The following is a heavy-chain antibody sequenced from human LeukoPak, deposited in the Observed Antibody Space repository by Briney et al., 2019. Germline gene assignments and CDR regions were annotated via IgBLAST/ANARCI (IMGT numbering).Heavy chain of an antibody. CDR2: IWYDGSNK. CDR3: ARDQSTYYGDTTLPDY. J-gene: IGHJ4*02. CDR1: GFTFSSYG. D-gene: IGHD4-17*01. V-gene: IGHV3-33*01. Sequence: GRSLRLSCAASGFTFSSYGMHWVRQAPGKGLEWVAVIWYDGSNKYYADSVKGRFTISRDNSKNTLYLQINSLRAEDTAVYYRARDQSTYYGDTTLPDYWGQGTLVTVSS.